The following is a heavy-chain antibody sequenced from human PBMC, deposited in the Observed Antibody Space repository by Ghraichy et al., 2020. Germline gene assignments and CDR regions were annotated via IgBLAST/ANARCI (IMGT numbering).Heavy chain of an antibody. J-gene: IGHJ6*02. CDR1: GYSFTSHW. D-gene: IGHD2-2*01. CDR3: ARGAVPSTSASMDV. Sequence: GGSLRLSCKGFGYSFTSHWIAWVRQMPGKGLELMGIIYPGDSDTRYSPSFQGQVTMSADKSISTADLQWSNLKASDTAMYYCARGAVPSTSASMDVWGQGTAVTVSS. V-gene: IGHV5-51*01. CDR2: IYPGDSDT.